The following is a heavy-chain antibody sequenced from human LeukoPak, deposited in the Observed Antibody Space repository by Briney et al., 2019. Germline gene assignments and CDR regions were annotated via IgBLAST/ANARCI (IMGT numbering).Heavy chain of an antibody. D-gene: IGHD4-11*01. CDR1: GFTFDDYT. Sequence: PGGSLGLSCAASGFTFDDYTMHWVRQAPGKGLEWDSLISWDGGSTYYADSVKGRFTISRDNSKNSLYLQMNSLRTEDTALYYCAKDITPSSKSGYFDYWGPGILVTVSS. CDR2: ISWDGGST. CDR3: AKDITPSSKSGYFDY. J-gene: IGHJ4*02. V-gene: IGHV3-43*01.